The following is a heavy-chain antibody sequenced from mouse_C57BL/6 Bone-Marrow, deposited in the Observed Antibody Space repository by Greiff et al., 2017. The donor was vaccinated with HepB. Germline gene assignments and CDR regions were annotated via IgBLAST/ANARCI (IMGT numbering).Heavy chain of an antibody. CDR1: GFTFSSYG. V-gene: IGHV5-6*01. CDR3: ARFYGSSLYAMDY. CDR2: ISSGGSYT. J-gene: IGHJ4*01. D-gene: IGHD1-1*01. Sequence: EVKLLESGGDLVKPGGSLKLSCAASGFTFSSYGMSWVRQTPDKRLEWVATISSGGSYTYYPDSVKGRFTISRDNAKNTLYLQMSSLKSEDTAMYYCARFYGSSLYAMDYWGQGTSVTVSS.